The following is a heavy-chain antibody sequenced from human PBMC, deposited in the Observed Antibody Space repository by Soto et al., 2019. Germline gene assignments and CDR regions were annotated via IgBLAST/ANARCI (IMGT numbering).Heavy chain of an antibody. J-gene: IGHJ5*02. D-gene: IGHD3-3*01. V-gene: IGHV1-8*01. Sequence: QVQLVQSGAEVKKPGASVKVSCKASGYTFTSYDINWVRQATGQGLEWMGWMNPNSGNTGYAHKCQGSVTMTRNTSISTAYMELSSLRSEDTAVYYCARSVQVGNWFDPWGQGTLVTVSS. CDR1: GYTFTSYD. CDR3: ARSVQVGNWFDP. CDR2: MNPNSGNT.